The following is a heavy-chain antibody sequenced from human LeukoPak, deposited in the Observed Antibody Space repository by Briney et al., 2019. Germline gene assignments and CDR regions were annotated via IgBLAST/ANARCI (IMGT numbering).Heavy chain of an antibody. CDR1: GYTFTSYG. V-gene: IGHV1-18*01. CDR3: ARDHVVRGVMHY. D-gene: IGHD3-10*01. Sequence: ASVKVSCKASGYTFTSYGISWVRQAPGQGLEWMGWISAYNGNTNYAQKLQGRVTMTTDTSTSTAYMELRSLRSEDTAVYYCARDHVVRGVMHYWGQGTLVTVSS. J-gene: IGHJ4*02. CDR2: ISAYNGNT.